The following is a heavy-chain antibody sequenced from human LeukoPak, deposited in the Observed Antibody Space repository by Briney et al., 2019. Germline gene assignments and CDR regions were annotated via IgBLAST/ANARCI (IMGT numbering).Heavy chain of an antibody. D-gene: IGHD1-20*01. CDR2: ISAYNGNT. CDR1: GYTFTSYG. Sequence: ASVKVSCKASGYTFTSYGISWVRQAPGQGLEWMGWISAYNGNTNYAQKLQGRVTRTTDTSTSTAYMELRSLRSDDTAVYYCARAYNWNDGHYFDYWGQGTLVTVSS. CDR3: ARAYNWNDGHYFDY. J-gene: IGHJ4*02. V-gene: IGHV1-18*01.